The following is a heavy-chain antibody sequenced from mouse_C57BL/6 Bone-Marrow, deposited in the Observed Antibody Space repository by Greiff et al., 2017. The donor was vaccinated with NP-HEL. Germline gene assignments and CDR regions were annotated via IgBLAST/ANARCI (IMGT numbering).Heavy chain of an antibody. Sequence: QVQLQQPGAELVRPGTSVKVSCKASGYAFTNYLIEWVKQRPGQGLEWIGVINPGSGGTNYNEKFKGKATLTADKSSSTAYMQLSSLTSEDSAVYFCARDYSNQSLYWYFDVWGTGTTVTVSS. CDR2: INPGSGGT. D-gene: IGHD2-5*01. CDR1: GYAFTNYL. CDR3: ARDYSNQSLYWYFDV. J-gene: IGHJ1*03. V-gene: IGHV1-54*01.